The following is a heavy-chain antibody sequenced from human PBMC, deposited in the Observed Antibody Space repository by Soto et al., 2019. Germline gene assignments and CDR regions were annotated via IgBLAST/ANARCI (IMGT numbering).Heavy chain of an antibody. CDR2: IDPSDSQT. CDR1: GYSFAGYW. V-gene: IGHV5-10-1*01. CDR3: ARQTYASDTGPTFQYYFDY. J-gene: IGHJ4*02. D-gene: IGHD5-18*01. Sequence: GESLKISCKGSGYSFAGYWITWVRQKPGKGLEWMGRIDPSDSQTYYSPSFRGHVTISVTKSITTVFLQWSSLRASDTAMYYCARQTYASDTGPTFQYYFDYWGQGTPVTVSS.